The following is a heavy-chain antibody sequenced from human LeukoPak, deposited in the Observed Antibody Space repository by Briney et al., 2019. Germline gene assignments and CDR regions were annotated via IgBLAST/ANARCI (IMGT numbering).Heavy chain of an antibody. Sequence: SETLSLTCTVSGGSISSSSYYWGWIRQPPGKGLEWIGNIYYSETTYYNPSLESRVTISIDTSNNQFSLKLSSVTAADTAVYYCAREASSPFNWGVRYFDYWGQGTLVTVSS. CDR1: GGSISSSSYY. D-gene: IGHD7-27*01. J-gene: IGHJ4*02. CDR3: AREASSPFNWGVRYFDY. V-gene: IGHV4-39*02. CDR2: IYYSETT.